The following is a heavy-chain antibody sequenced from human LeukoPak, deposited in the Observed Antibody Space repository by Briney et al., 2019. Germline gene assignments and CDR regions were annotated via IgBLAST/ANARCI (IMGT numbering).Heavy chain of an antibody. D-gene: IGHD7-27*01. CDR1: GFTFSSYS. Sequence: GGSLRLSCAASGFTFSSYSMNWVRQAPGKGLEWVSSISTSSKYIYYAYSVKGRFTISRDNAKNSLYVQMNSLRAEDTAVYYCAKDRSGDLDYWGQGTLVTVSS. V-gene: IGHV3-21*01. J-gene: IGHJ4*02. CDR2: ISTSSKYI. CDR3: AKDRSGDLDY.